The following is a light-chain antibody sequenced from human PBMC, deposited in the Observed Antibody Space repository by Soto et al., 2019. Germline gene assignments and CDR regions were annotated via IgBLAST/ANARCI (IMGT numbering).Light chain of an antibody. J-gene: IGKJ1*01. Sequence: EIVLTQSPGTLSLSPGERATLSCRASQNVDSNYLAWYQQKPGQAPRIIIFGASGRATGIPDRFSGSGSGTDFTLTISRLEPEDVAVYYCQQYGSLSWTFGHGTKWEIK. V-gene: IGKV3-20*01. CDR2: GAS. CDR1: QNVDSNY. CDR3: QQYGSLSWT.